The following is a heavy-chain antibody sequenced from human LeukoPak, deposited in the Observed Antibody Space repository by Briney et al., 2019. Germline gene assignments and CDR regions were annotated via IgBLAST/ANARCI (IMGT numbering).Heavy chain of an antibody. D-gene: IGHD6-19*01. CDR1: GFTFNSHA. CDR2: IVGSGGSS. J-gene: IGHJ4*02. Sequence: PGGSLRLSCAASGFTFNSHAMYWVRQAPGKGLEWVSGIVGSGGSSYYAESVRGRFTISRDNSKNTVYLQMNSLRDEDTAVYYCAKTTFGYSSGRSPGWPVDYWGLGTVVTVSS. V-gene: IGHV3-23*01. CDR3: AKTTFGYSSGRSPGWPVDY.